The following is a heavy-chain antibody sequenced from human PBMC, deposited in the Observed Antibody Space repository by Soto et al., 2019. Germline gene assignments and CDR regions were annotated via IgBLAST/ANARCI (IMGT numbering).Heavy chain of an antibody. CDR1: GGSINNGDYF. J-gene: IGHJ4*02. D-gene: IGHD2-15*01. Sequence: SETLSLTCTVSGGSINNGDYFWGWIRQPPGKGLEWIGSVYHSGTTNYNPSLKSRVTISADTSKNQFSLNLRSVTAADTAVYYCAKVVVGAPRHPDFDSWGQGTLVTVSS. CDR3: AKVVVGAPRHPDFDS. CDR2: VYHSGTT. V-gene: IGHV4-39*01.